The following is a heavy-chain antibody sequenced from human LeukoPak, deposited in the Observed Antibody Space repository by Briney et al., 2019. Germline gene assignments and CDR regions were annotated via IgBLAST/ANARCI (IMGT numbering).Heavy chain of an antibody. D-gene: IGHD2-15*01. V-gene: IGHV4-34*01. Sequence: SETLSLTCAVYGGSFSGYYWSWIRQPPGKGLEWIGEINHSGSTNYNPSLKSRVTISVDTSKNQFSLKLSSVTAADTAVYYCARDIVVVVAAPRPPSGFDIWGQGTMVTVSS. CDR3: ARDIVVVVAAPRPPSGFDI. J-gene: IGHJ3*02. CDR1: GGSFSGYY. CDR2: INHSGST.